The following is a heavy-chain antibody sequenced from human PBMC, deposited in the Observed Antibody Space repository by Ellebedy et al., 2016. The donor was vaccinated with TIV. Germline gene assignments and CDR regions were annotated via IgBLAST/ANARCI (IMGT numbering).Heavy chain of an antibody. CDR3: AKGGGYSWGALDY. D-gene: IGHD5-18*01. J-gene: IGHJ4*02. CDR2: INGAGSNT. V-gene: IGHV3-74*01. Sequence: GESLKISCVASGLTFSGYWLHWVRQAPGKGLVWVSRINGAGSNTSYADSVKGRFTISRDNVKNTLYLQMNSLRAEDTAVYYCAKGGGYSWGALDYWGQGTLVTVSS. CDR1: GLTFSGYW.